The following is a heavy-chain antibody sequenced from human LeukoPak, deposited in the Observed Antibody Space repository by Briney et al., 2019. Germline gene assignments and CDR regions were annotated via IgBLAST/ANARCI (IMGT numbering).Heavy chain of an antibody. D-gene: IGHD6-13*01. CDR1: GYTFTSYY. Sequence: ASVKVSCKASGYTFTSYYTHWVRQAPGQGLEWMGIINPSGGSTSYAQKFQGRVTMTRDTSTSTVYMELGSLRSEDTAVYYCARDSRAATLTHAFDIWGQGTMVTVSS. CDR2: INPSGGST. J-gene: IGHJ3*02. V-gene: IGHV1-46*01. CDR3: ARDSRAATLTHAFDI.